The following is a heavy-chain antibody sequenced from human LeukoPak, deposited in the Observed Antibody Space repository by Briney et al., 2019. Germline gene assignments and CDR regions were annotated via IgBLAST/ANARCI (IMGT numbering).Heavy chain of an antibody. V-gene: IGHV4-59*02. CDR1: GGSVSSNF. J-gene: IGHJ5*02. CDR2: TYYSGST. CDR3: ALRRLTSSQIIEDNWFGP. Sequence: SETLSHTCTVSGGSVSSNFWNWLRQPPGKTLEWIGYTYYSGSTNYNPSLKSRVTLSVDTSKIQFSLKLTSVTAADTAVYYCALRRLTSSQIIEDNWFGPWGQGTLVTVSS. D-gene: IGHD2/OR15-2a*01.